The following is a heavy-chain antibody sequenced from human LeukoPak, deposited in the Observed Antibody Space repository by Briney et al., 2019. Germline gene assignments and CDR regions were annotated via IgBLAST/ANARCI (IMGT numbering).Heavy chain of an antibody. J-gene: IGHJ4*02. CDR1: GFTFSSYD. CDR2: IGTAGDT. D-gene: IGHD3-22*01. CDR3: GRGGYYYDSTGLTHDYFDY. Sequence: GGSLRLSCAASGFTFSSYDMHWVRQASGKGLEWVSVIGTAGDTYYPDSVKGRFTVSRANAKNSLYLQMNSLRAGDTAVYYCGRGGYYYDSTGLTHDYFDYWGQGTLVTVSS. V-gene: IGHV3-13*01.